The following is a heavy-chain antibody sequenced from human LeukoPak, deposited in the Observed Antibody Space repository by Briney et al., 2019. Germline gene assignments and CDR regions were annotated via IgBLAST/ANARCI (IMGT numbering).Heavy chain of an antibody. CDR1: EFTLSSYN. J-gene: IGHJ3*02. CDR3: ARERVQQQTLDAFDI. V-gene: IGHV3-21*01. Sequence: TGGSLRLTCAASEFTLSSYNMKWVRQAPGKGLEWVSSISSSSSYIYYADSVKGRFTISRDNAKNSLYLQMNSLRAEDTAVYYCARERVQQQTLDAFDIWGQGTMVTVSS. D-gene: IGHD6-13*01. CDR2: ISSSSSYI.